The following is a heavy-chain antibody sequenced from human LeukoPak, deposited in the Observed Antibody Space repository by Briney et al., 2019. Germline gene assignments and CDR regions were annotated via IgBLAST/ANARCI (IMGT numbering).Heavy chain of an antibody. Sequence: SETLSLTCTVSGGSISSYYWSWIRQPPGKGLEWIGYIYYSGSTNYNPSLKSRVTILVDTSKNQFSLKLSSVTAADTAVYYCARGLTGVLVYWGQGTLVTVSS. J-gene: IGHJ4*02. V-gene: IGHV4-59*12. CDR2: IYYSGST. D-gene: IGHD6-13*01. CDR1: GGSISSYY. CDR3: ARGLTGVLVY.